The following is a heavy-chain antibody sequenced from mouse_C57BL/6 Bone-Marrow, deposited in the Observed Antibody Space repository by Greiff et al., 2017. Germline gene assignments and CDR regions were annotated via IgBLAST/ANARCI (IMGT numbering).Heavy chain of an antibody. CDR1: GYTFTSYT. CDR3: ARRELLRSYFDY. V-gene: IGHV1-4*01. J-gene: IGHJ2*01. D-gene: IGHD1-1*01. CDR2: INPSSGYT. Sequence: VQLQESGAELARPGASVKMSCKASGYTFTSYTMHWVKQRPGQGLEWIGYINPSSGYTKYNQKFKDKATLTADKSSSTAYMQLSSLTSEDSAVYYCARRELLRSYFDYWGQGTTLTVSS.